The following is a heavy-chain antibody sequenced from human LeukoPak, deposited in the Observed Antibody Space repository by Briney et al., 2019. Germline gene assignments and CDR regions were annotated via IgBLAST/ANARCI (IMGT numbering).Heavy chain of an antibody. V-gene: IGHV4-39*07. J-gene: IGHJ4*02. Sequence: KASETLSLTCTVSGGSISSSSYYWGWIRQPPGKGLEWIGVINHSGSTNYNPSLKSRVTISVDTSKNQFSLKLSSVTAADTAVYYCARGSSGWHAAFDCWGQGTLVTVSS. D-gene: IGHD6-19*01. CDR1: GGSISSSSYY. CDR3: ARGSSGWHAAFDC. CDR2: INHSGST.